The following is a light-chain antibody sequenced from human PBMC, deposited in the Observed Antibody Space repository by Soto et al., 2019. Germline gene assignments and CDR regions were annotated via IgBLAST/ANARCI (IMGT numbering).Light chain of an antibody. V-gene: IGLV2-18*02. CDR1: ISDVGGYNR. Sequence: QSALTQPPSVSGSPGQSVTISCTGTISDVGGYNRVSWYPQPPGTAPKLVIYEVIHRPSGVPARFSGSKSGNTASLTISGLQAEDEADYSCYSYTSSSTYVFGTGTKLTVL. J-gene: IGLJ1*01. CDR2: EVI. CDR3: YSYTSSSTYV.